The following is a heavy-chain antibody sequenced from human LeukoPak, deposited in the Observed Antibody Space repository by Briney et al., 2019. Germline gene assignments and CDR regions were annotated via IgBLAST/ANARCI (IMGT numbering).Heavy chain of an antibody. Sequence: GGSLRLSCAASGFSFSSSSMNWVRQAPGKGLEWVSSISSSGKYIYYADSMKGRFTVSRDNARSSVYLEMNSLRSDDTAVYYCSRDVSRDTSCYTGWGQGTLVTVSS. J-gene: IGHJ4*02. D-gene: IGHD2-2*02. CDR3: SRDVSRDTSCYTG. V-gene: IGHV3-21*01. CDR1: GFSFSSSS. CDR2: ISSSGKYI.